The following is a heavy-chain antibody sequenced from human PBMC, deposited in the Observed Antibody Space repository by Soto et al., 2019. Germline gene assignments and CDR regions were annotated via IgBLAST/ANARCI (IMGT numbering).Heavy chain of an antibody. CDR1: GFTFSTYD. Sequence: QVHLVVSGGGVVQPGRSLRLSCAASGFTFSTYDMHWVRQAPGKGLEWVAVIWFDGSNKYYRDSVKGRFTISRDNSKNTRYEQMNRLRVEDSAVYYCVRTYNGHYYFPRSLHYGRQGPLVTVSS. V-gene: IGHV3-33*01. D-gene: IGHD5-12*01. CDR3: VRTYNGHYYFPRSLHY. CDR2: IWFDGSNK. J-gene: IGHJ4*02.